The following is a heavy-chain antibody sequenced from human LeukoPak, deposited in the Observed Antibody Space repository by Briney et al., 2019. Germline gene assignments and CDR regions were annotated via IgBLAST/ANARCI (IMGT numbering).Heavy chain of an antibody. D-gene: IGHD3-22*01. CDR1: GFTFSSYS. CDR2: IRYDGSNK. Sequence: GGSLRLSCAASGFTFSSYSMNWVRQAPGKGLEWVAFIRYDGSNKYYADSVKGRFTISRDNAKNSLYLHMNSLRAEDMALYYCAKGSSYYYYSSAWFDYWGQGTLVTVSS. V-gene: IGHV3-30*02. CDR3: AKGSSYYYYSSAWFDY. J-gene: IGHJ4*02.